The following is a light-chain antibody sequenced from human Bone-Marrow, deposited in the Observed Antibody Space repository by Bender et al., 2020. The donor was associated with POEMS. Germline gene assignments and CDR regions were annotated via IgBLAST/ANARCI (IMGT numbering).Light chain of an antibody. Sequence: QSPLTQPRSVSGSPGQSVTLSCSGTSGDVGAYDSVSWYQQYPGNAPKLIIYDVRKRPSGVPYRFSGSKSGNTASLTISGLQSEDEADYYCQAWDSSSYVFGTGTKVTVL. CDR2: DVR. CDR3: QAWDSSSYV. J-gene: IGLJ1*01. V-gene: IGLV2-11*01. CDR1: SGDVGAYDS.